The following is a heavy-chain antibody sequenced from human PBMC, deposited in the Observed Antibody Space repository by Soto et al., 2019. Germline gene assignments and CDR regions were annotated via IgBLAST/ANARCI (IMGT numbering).Heavy chain of an antibody. CDR3: ARGYRRGYYYYYGMDV. V-gene: IGHV4-34*01. D-gene: IGHD6-25*01. Sequence: SETLSLTCAVYGGSFSGYYWSWIRQPPGKGLEWIGEINHSGSTNYNPSLKSRVTISVDTSKNQFSLKLSSVTAADTAVYYCARGYRRGYYYYYGMDVWGQGTTVTASS. CDR1: GGSFSGYY. J-gene: IGHJ6*02. CDR2: INHSGST.